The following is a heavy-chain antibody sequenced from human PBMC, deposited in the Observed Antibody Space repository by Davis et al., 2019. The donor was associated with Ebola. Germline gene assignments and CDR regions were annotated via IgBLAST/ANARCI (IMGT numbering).Heavy chain of an antibody. V-gene: IGHV3-33*06. D-gene: IGHD3-3*01. Sequence: GESLKISCGASGFTFSSYGMHWVRQAPGKGLEWVAVIWYDGSNKYYADSVKGRFTISRDNSKNTLYLQMNSLRAEDTAVYYCAKAPVRFLEWFTTDYWGKGTLVTVSS. J-gene: IGHJ4*02. CDR3: AKAPVRFLEWFTTDY. CDR1: GFTFSSYG. CDR2: IWYDGSNK.